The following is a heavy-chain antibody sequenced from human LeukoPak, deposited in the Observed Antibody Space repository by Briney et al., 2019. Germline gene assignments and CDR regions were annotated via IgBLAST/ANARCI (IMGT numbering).Heavy chain of an antibody. CDR3: AKSGYYLEGDVGHLDY. D-gene: IGHD3-22*01. Sequence: GGSLRLSCAASGFTFSSYAMSWVRQAPGKGLEWVAFIRYDGSNKYYADSVKGRFTISRDNSKNTLYLQMNSLRAEDTAVYYCAKSGYYLEGDVGHLDYWGQGTLVTVSS. J-gene: IGHJ4*02. CDR2: IRYDGSNK. CDR1: GFTFSSYA. V-gene: IGHV3-30*02.